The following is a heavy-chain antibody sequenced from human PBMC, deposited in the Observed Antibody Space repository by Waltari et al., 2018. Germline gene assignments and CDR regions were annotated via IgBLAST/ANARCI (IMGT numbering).Heavy chain of an antibody. J-gene: IGHJ4*02. D-gene: IGHD1-1*01. CDR1: GLTFYISA. Sequence: EVTLLEYGGGLVKPGGSVRLSCAASGLTFYISAMIWVRHAPGEGLGWVSSISGGGGPTEYADSVEGRFTVSRDNSKNTASLQMDSLRAEDTALYYCCSVQVPLAIANCGQGTLVTVAS. CDR3: CSVQVPLAIAN. CDR2: ISGGGGPT. V-gene: IGHV3-23*01.